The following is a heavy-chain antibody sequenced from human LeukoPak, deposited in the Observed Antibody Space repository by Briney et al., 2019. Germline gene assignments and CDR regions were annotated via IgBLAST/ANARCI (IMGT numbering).Heavy chain of an antibody. Sequence: GGSLRLSCAASGFTFSSYSMNWVRQAPGKGLEWVSYISSSSSTIYYADSVKGRFTISRDNAKNSLYLQMNSLRAEDTAVYYCARDPQTTVTPKLLFDYWGQGTLVTVSS. CDR1: GFTFSSYS. CDR2: ISSSSSTI. J-gene: IGHJ4*02. CDR3: ARDPQTTVTPKLLFDY. D-gene: IGHD4-17*01. V-gene: IGHV3-48*04.